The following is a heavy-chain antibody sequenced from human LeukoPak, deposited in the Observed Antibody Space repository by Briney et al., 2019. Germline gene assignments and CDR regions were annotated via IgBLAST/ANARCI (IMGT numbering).Heavy chain of an antibody. D-gene: IGHD6-19*01. CDR3: VRDRGGSGWYYFDY. J-gene: IGHJ4*02. Sequence: GRSLRLSCAASGFTFSIYAMHWVRQGPGKGLEHVSGISYNGSQTYYGNSVKGRFTISRDNAKNTVYLQMASLRVDDMAVYYCVRDRGGSGWYYFDYWGQGILVTVSS. CDR1: GFTFSIYA. CDR2: ISYNGSQT. V-gene: IGHV3-64*01.